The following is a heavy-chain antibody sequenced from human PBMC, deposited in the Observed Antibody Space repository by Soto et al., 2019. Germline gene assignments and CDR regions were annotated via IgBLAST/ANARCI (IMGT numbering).Heavy chain of an antibody. CDR3: ARGPYDFWSGSLLRYYYGMDV. D-gene: IGHD3-3*01. CDR1: GWSFRGYY. V-gene: IGHV4-34*01. CDR2: INHSGST. Sequence: SETLSLTCSDYGWSFRGYYWSWIRQPPGKGLEWIGEINHSGSTNYNPSLKSRVTISVDTSKNQFSLKLSSVTAADTAVYYCARGPYDFWSGSLLRYYYGMDVWGQGTTVTVSS. J-gene: IGHJ6*02.